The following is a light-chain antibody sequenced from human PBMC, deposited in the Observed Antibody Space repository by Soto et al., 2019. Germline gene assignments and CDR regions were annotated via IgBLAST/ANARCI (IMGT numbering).Light chain of an antibody. CDR1: QSVSSY. Sequence: EIGLTQAPSTLSLSPGERAGLACMASQSVSSYLAWYQQKPGQAPRLLIYGASTRATGIPARFSGSGSGTDHTLTISSLEPEDSAVYYCQQRSNWPITFGQGTRLEI. V-gene: IGKV3-11*01. J-gene: IGKJ5*01. CDR3: QQRSNWPIT. CDR2: GAS.